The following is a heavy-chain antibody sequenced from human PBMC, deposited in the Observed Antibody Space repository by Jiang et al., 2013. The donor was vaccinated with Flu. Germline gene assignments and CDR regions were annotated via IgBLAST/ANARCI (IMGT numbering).Heavy chain of an antibody. CDR1: GFSLSTPGMG. J-gene: IGHJ5*02. V-gene: IGHV2-5*02. CDR3: AHRRGDGYREGWFDP. CDR2: IFWDDDK. D-gene: IGHD5-24*01. Sequence: KPTQTLTLTCSFSGFSLSTPGMGVTWIRQPPGKALEWLAIIFWDDDKRYSPSLKSRLTITKDTSKNQVVLTMTNMDPVDTGTYFCAHRRGDGYREGWFDPWGQGTLVTVSS.